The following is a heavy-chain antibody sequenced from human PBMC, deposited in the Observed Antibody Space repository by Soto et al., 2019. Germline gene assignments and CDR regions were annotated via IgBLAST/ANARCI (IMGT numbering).Heavy chain of an antibody. CDR1: GFTFSIYA. CDR2: ISYDGSNK. CDR3: AREMEQLVSDYYYGMDV. D-gene: IGHD6-6*01. V-gene: IGHV3-30-3*01. Sequence: QVQLVESGGGVVQPGRSLRLSCAASGFTFSIYAMHWVRQAPGKGLEWVAVISYDGSNKYYADSVKGRFTISRDNSKNTLYLQMNSLRAEDTAVYYCAREMEQLVSDYYYGMDVWGQGTTVTVSS. J-gene: IGHJ6*02.